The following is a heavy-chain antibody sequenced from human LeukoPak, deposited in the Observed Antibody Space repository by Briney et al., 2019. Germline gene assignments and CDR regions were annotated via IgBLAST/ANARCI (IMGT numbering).Heavy chain of an antibody. CDR3: AKAHYYDSSGYTYYYYYYMDV. V-gene: IGHV3-23*01. D-gene: IGHD3-22*01. CDR1: GFTFSIYA. CDR2: ISGSGGST. Sequence: GGSLRLSCAASGFTFSIYAMSWVRQAPGKGLEWVSTISGSGGSTYYADSVKGRFTISRDNSKNTLYLQMNSLRAEDTAVYYCAKAHYYDSSGYTYYYYYYMDVWGKGTTVTVSS. J-gene: IGHJ6*03.